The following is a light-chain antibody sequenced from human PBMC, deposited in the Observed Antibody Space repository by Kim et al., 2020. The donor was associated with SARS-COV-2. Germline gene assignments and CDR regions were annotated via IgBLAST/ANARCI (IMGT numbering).Light chain of an antibody. V-gene: IGLV4-69*01. J-gene: IGLJ2*01. CDR2: LNSDGSH. Sequence: SVNVTCALSSGHSSHAIARHQQQPEKGPRYLMKLNSDGSHSKGGGIPDRFSGTSSGAERYLTISSLQSEDEAAYYCQTWGTGIVVFGGGTKLTVL. CDR3: QTWGTGIVV. CDR1: SGHSSHA.